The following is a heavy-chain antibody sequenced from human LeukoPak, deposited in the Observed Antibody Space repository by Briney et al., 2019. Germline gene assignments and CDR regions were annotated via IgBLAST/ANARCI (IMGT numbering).Heavy chain of an antibody. CDR1: GDSVSGGSDF. CDR3: ARRWGTFCGGDCLFRVFNLHS. D-gene: IGHD2-21*02. J-gene: IGHJ4*02. Sequence: SETLSLTCSVSGDSVSGGSDFWGWIRQPPGKGLGLIANIYHDGCTYYNPSLESRVTMSVDTSKKQVSLKLTSVTAADTAVYYCARRWGTFCGGDCLFRVFNLHSWGRGILVTVSS. CDR2: IYHDGCT. V-gene: IGHV4-39*07.